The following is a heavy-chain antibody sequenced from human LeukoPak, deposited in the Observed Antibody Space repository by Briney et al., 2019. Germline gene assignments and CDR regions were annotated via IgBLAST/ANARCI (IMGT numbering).Heavy chain of an antibody. CDR1: GGSISSGGYY. J-gene: IGHJ6*02. V-gene: IGHV4-31*03. Sequence: PSETLSLTRTVSGGSISSGGYYWSWIRQPPGKGLEWIGYIYYSGSTSYNPSLKSRVTISVDTSKSQFSLKLSSVTAADTAVYYCARGKDGAYGGYYYYGMDVWGQGTTVTVSS. CDR3: ARGKDGAYGGYYYYGMDV. CDR2: IYYSGST. D-gene: IGHD3-16*01.